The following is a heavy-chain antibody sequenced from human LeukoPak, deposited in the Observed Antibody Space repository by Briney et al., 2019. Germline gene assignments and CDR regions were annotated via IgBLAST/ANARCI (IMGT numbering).Heavy chain of an antibody. D-gene: IGHD6-19*01. CDR2: ISGNAGTT. Sequence: PGGSLRLSYAASGFTFSSYAMNWVRQAPGKGLEWVSGISGNAGTTYSADSVKGRFTISRDNSKNTLYLQMTSLRADDTAIYYCARDGSGWSNWFDPWGQGTLVTFSS. J-gene: IGHJ5*02. V-gene: IGHV3-23*01. CDR3: ARDGSGWSNWFDP. CDR1: GFTFSSYA.